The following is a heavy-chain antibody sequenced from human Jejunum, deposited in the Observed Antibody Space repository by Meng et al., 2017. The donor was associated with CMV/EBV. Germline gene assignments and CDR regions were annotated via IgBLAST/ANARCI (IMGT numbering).Heavy chain of an antibody. Sequence: SGLPLTSYGIHWVRQFPGKGLEWLAVLWYDGSRKYFADSVQGRFSISRYDSKNTVYLQMNSLRAEDTAVYYCARDNDGSSHYSQFDYWGQGTLVTVSS. J-gene: IGHJ4*02. CDR1: GLPLTSYG. CDR2: LWYDGSRK. CDR3: ARDNDGSSHYSQFDY. D-gene: IGHD3-22*01. V-gene: IGHV3-33*01.